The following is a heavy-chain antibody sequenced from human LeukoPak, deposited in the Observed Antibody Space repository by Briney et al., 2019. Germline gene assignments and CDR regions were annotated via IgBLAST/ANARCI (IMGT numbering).Heavy chain of an antibody. CDR3: ATLNYDILTGYLYYFDY. V-gene: IGHV1-24*01. D-gene: IGHD3-9*01. CDR1: GYTLTELS. Sequence: ASVKVSCKVSGYTLTELSMHWVRQAPGKGLEWMGGLDTEDGETIYAQKFQGRVTMTEDTSTDTAYMELSSLRSEDTAVYYCATLNYDILTGYLYYFDYWGQGTLVTVSS. J-gene: IGHJ4*02. CDR2: LDTEDGET.